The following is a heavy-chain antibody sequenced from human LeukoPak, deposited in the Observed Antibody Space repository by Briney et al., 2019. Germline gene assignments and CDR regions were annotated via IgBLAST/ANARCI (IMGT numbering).Heavy chain of an antibody. CDR3: AKVPSSLRIVGAPGEDY. CDR1: GFTFNDHG. D-gene: IGHD1-26*01. J-gene: IGHJ4*02. V-gene: IGHV3-20*04. Sequence: GGSLRLSCAASGFTFNDHGMNWVRQAPGKGLEWVSGITWNGGTTGYADSVRGRFTISRDNAKNTLYLQMNSLRAEDTAVYYCAKVPSSLRIVGAPGEDYWGQGTLVTVSS. CDR2: ITWNGGTT.